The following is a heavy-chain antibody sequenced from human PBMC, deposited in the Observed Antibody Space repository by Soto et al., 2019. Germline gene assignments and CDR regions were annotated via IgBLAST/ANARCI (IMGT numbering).Heavy chain of an antibody. V-gene: IGHV2-5*02. CDR2: IYWDDDK. CDR3: AHRRGLLATGQGWYFDL. D-gene: IGHD5-12*01. CDR1: GFSLSTAGVA. J-gene: IGHJ2*01. Sequence: QITLKESGPTLVKPTQTLTLTCTFSGFSLSTAGVAVGWIRQPPGKALEWLALIYWDDDKRYIPSLKSRLTITKDTSKNHVVLTMTNMDPVDTATYYCAHRRGLLATGQGWYFDLWGRGTLVTVSS.